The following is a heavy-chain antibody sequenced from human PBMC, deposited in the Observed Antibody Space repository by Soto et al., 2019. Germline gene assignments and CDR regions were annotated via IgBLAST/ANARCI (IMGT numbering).Heavy chain of an antibody. CDR3: ARDFWWYRGYDTRFDY. CDR2: ISSSSSTI. Sequence: EVQLVESGGGLVQPGGSLRLSCAASGFTFSSYSMNWVRQAPGKGLGWVSYISSSSSTIYYADSVKGRFTISRDNAKNSLYLQMNSLRAEDTAVYYCARDFWWYRGYDTRFDYWGQGTLVTVCS. V-gene: IGHV3-48*01. D-gene: IGHD5-12*01. J-gene: IGHJ4*02. CDR1: GFTFSSYS.